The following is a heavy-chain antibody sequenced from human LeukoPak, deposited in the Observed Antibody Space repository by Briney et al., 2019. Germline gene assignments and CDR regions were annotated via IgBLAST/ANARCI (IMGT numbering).Heavy chain of an antibody. CDR3: ARLLPRRITMVRGVINMDV. V-gene: IGHV4-30-2*01. J-gene: IGHJ6*03. D-gene: IGHD3-10*01. Sequence: SETLSLTCAVSGGSISSGSYSWSWIRQPPGKGLEWIGYIYPRGSTYYNPSLKSRVILSLDKSANQFSLNLSSVTAADTAVYYCARLLPRRITMVRGVINMDVWGKGTTVTVSS. CDR1: GGSISSGSYS. CDR2: IYPRGST.